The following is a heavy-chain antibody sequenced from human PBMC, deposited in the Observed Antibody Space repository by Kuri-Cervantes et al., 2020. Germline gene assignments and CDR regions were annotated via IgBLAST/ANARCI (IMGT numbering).Heavy chain of an antibody. CDR3: ARVGCSGGSCRPHPGAYYYYYMGV. Sequence: GESLKISCAASGFTFSSYAMHWVRQAPGKGLEWVAVISYDGSNKYYADSVKGRFTISRDSSKNTLYLQMNSLRAEDTAVYYCARVGCSGGSCRPHPGAYYYYYMGVWGKGTTVTVSS. CDR2: ISYDGSNK. V-gene: IGHV3-30-3*01. CDR1: GFTFSSYA. J-gene: IGHJ6*03. D-gene: IGHD2-15*01.